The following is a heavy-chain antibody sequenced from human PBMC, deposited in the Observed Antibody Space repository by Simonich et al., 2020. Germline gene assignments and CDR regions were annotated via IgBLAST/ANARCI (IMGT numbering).Heavy chain of an antibody. CDR2: ITADKGKT. Sequence: QVQLVQSGAEVKKPGASVKVSCKASGYTFTSYGISWVRQAPGQGLEWMGWITADKGKTNYAKSLQGRVTMTTDTSTSTAYMELRSLRSDDTAVYYCARDQGGRAAAATDYWGQGTLVTVSS. V-gene: IGHV1-18*01. CDR1: GYTFTSYG. D-gene: IGHD6-13*01. J-gene: IGHJ4*02. CDR3: ARDQGGRAAAATDY.